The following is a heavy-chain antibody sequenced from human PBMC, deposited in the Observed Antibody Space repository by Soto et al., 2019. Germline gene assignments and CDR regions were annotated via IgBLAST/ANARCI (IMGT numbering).Heavy chain of an antibody. D-gene: IGHD6-13*01. CDR3: AEGYSSTYSYYYGMDV. CDR1: GFTFTSSA. Sequence: SVKVSCKASGFTFTSSAVQWVRQARGQRLEWIGWIVVGSGNTNYAQKFQERVTITRDMSTSTAYMELSSLRSEDTAVYYCAEGYSSTYSYYYGMDVWGQGTTVTVSS. J-gene: IGHJ6*02. CDR2: IVVGSGNT. V-gene: IGHV1-58*01.